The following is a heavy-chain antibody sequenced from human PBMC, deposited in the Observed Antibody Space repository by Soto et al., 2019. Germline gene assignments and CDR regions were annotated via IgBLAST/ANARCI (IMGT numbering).Heavy chain of an antibody. CDR3: ARERRYYYDSSGYYYAGSYYFDY. CDR2: IYHRGST. D-gene: IGHD3-22*01. J-gene: IGHJ4*02. V-gene: IGHV4-30-2*05. CDR1: GGSISSAGYS. Sequence: SETQSLTCAVSGGSISSAGYSWSWVRQPPGKGLEWIGYIYHRGSTYYNPSLKSRVTISLDTSKNQFSLKLSSVTAADTAVYYCARERRYYYDSSGYYYAGSYYFDYWGQGTLVTVSS.